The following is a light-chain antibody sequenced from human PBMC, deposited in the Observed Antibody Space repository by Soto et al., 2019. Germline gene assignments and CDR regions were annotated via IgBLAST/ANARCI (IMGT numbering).Light chain of an antibody. CDR2: DAS. CDR1: QSVGRNY. CDR3: HQYAFSTPT. V-gene: IGKV3-20*01. Sequence: EIVLTQSPGTLSLSPGERATLSCRASQSVGRNYLGWYQQKPGQAPRLLIYDASNRASGIPDRFSGSGSGTDFTLTISRLEPEDFALYFCHQYAFSTPTFGGGTKVDIK. J-gene: IGKJ4*01.